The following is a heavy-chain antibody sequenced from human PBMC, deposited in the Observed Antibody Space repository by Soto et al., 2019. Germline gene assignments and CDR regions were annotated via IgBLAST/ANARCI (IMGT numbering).Heavy chain of an antibody. Sequence: SETLSLTCAVSGDSISSDKWWSWVRQPPGKGLEWIGEIHHSGNSNYNPSLKSRVTISVDTSKNQFSLKVSSVTAADTAVYYCARGARKRNDYYEAPYYYSGMDVWGQGTTVTVSS. V-gene: IGHV4-4*02. CDR3: ARGARKRNDYYEAPYYYSGMDV. J-gene: IGHJ6*02. CDR2: IHHSGNS. CDR1: GDSISSDKW. D-gene: IGHD3-3*01.